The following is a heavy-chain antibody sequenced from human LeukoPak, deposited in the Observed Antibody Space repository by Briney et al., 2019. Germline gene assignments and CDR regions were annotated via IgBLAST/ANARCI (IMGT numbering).Heavy chain of an antibody. CDR2: IYYSGST. CDR1: GGSISSGGYY. CDR3: AREPEYSDYFDY. J-gene: IGHJ4*02. V-gene: IGHV4-31*03. D-gene: IGHD2-21*01. Sequence: SETLSLTCTVSGGSISSGGYYWSWIRQHPGKGLEWIGYIYYSGSTYYNSSLKSRVTISVDTSKNQFSLKLSSVTAADTAVYYCAREPEYSDYFDYWGQGTLVTVSS.